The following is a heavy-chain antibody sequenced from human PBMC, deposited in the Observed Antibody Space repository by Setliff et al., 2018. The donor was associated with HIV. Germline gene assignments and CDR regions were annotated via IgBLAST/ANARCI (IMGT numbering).Heavy chain of an antibody. Sequence: PGGSLRLSCAASGFTFSSYAMSWVRQAPGKGLEWVSTIYGSGSSTYYADSVKGRFTISGDNSKNTLYLQMNSLRAEDTAVYFCAKDGRSSSWFNGAGPFDVWGQGTMVTVSS. CDR3: AKDGRSSSWFNGAGPFDV. J-gene: IGHJ3*01. CDR1: GFTFSSYA. CDR2: IYGSGSST. V-gene: IGHV3-23*01. D-gene: IGHD6-13*01.